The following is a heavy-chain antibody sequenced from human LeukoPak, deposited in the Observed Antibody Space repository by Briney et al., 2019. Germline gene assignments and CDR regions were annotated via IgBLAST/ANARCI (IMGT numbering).Heavy chain of an antibody. Sequence: PSETLSLTCTLSGGSISSGSYYWSWIRQPAGKGLEFIGRIYTSGSTNYNPSLKSRVTISVDTSKNQFSLKLSSVTAADTAVYYCARDRSISFLLEVFEIWGEGTMVIVSS. CDR3: ARDRSISFLLEVFEI. CDR2: IYTSGST. V-gene: IGHV4-61*02. J-gene: IGHJ3*02. D-gene: IGHD6-6*01. CDR1: GGSISSGSYY.